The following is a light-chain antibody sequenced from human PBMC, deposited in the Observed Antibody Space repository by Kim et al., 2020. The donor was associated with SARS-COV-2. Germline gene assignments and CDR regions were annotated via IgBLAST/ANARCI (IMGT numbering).Light chain of an antibody. V-gene: IGKV1-6*01. CDR2: ATS. CDR3: LQDYKYPLT. Sequence: AIQMTQSPSSLSASVGDRVTITCRASQVIGNDLGWYQQRQGKAPNLLIYATSTLQGGVPSRFSGSGSGTNFTLTISSLQPEDFATYYCLQDYKYPLTFGQGTRLE. J-gene: IGKJ5*01. CDR1: QVIGND.